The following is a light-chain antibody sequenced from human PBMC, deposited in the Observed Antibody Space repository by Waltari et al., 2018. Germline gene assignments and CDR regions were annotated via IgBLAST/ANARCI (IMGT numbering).Light chain of an antibody. Sequence: DIQMTQSPSTLSASVGDRVTITCRTSQGISSWLAWYQQKPGKAPKLLIYKASSLERDVPSMFSGSGSGTEFTLTISSLQPDDFATFYCQHYSSYPPTFGGGTKVEIK. CDR1: QGISSW. J-gene: IGKJ4*01. CDR3: QHYSSYPPT. V-gene: IGKV1-5*03. CDR2: KAS.